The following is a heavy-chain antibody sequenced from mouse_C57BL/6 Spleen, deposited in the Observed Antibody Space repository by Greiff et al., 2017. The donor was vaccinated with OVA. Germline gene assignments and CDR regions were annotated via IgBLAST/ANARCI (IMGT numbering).Heavy chain of an antibody. J-gene: IGHJ2*01. CDR1: GYTFTSYW. D-gene: IGHD1-1*01. Sequence: QVQLQQPGAELVKPGASVKLSCKASGYTFTSYWMQWVKQRPGQGLEWIGEIDPSDSYTNYNQKVKGKATLTVDTSSSTAYTQLSSLTSEDSAVYYCARRVTTVADYWGQGTTLTVSS. CDR2: IDPSDSYT. CDR3: ARRVTTVADY. V-gene: IGHV1-50*01.